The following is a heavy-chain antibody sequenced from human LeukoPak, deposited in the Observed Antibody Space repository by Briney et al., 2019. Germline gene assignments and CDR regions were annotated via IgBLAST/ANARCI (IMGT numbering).Heavy chain of an antibody. CDR3: AIPGLGGVRAFDY. CDR2: IYHSGST. J-gene: IGHJ4*02. CDR1: GGSISSSNW. D-gene: IGHD3-16*01. Sequence: KTSGTLSLTCAVSGGSISSSNWWSWVRQPPGKGLEWIGEIYHSGSTNYNPSLKSRVTISVDKSKNQFSLKLSSVTAADTAVYYCAIPGLGGVRAFDYWGQGTLVTVSS. V-gene: IGHV4-4*02.